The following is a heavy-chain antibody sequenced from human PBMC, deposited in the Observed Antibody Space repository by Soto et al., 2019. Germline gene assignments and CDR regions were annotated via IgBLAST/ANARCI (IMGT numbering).Heavy chain of an antibody. CDR1: GFTFKDYA. Sequence: EVQLVESGGGLAQPGRSLRLSCVASGFTFKDYALHWVRQAPGKGLEWVSGISWNGGSMGYADSVKGRVTISRDNAKNSLYLQMSSLRAEDTALYYCAKSGNDFWRGYGLDVWGQGTTVTVSS. D-gene: IGHD3-3*01. CDR3: AKSGNDFWRGYGLDV. CDR2: ISWNGGSM. V-gene: IGHV3-9*01. J-gene: IGHJ6*02.